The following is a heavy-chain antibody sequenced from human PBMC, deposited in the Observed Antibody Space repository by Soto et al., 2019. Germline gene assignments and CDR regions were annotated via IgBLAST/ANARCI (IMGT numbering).Heavy chain of an antibody. Sequence: GGSLRLSCAASGFTFSSYAMSWVRQAPGKGLEWVSAISGSGGSTYYADSVKGRFTISRDNSKNTLYLQMNSLGAEDTAVYYCAKGSITIFGVVEAYYYYMDVWGKGTTVTVSS. J-gene: IGHJ6*03. CDR2: ISGSGGST. CDR1: GFTFSSYA. V-gene: IGHV3-23*01. CDR3: AKGSITIFGVVEAYYYYMDV. D-gene: IGHD3-3*01.